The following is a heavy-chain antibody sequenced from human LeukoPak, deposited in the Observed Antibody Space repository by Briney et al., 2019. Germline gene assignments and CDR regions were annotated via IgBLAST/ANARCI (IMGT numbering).Heavy chain of an antibody. CDR2: ISAYNGNT. V-gene: IGHV1-18*01. Sequence: ASVKVSCKASGYTFTSYGISWVQQAPGQGLEWMGWISAYNGNTNYAQKLQGRVTMTTDTSTSTAYMELRSLRSDDTAVYYCARGPYRYSGSQSDSDDYWSQGTLVTVSS. D-gene: IGHD1-26*01. CDR1: GYTFTSYG. CDR3: ARGPYRYSGSQSDSDDY. J-gene: IGHJ4*02.